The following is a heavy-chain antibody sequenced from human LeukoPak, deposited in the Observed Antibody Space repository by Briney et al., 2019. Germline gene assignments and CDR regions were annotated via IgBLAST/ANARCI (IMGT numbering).Heavy chain of an antibody. Sequence: SETLSLTCTVSGGSISSYYWSWIRQPPGKGLEWIGYIYYSGSTNYTPSLKSRVTISVDTSKNQFSLKLSSVTAADTAVYYCARELTHSSSWYFGLDYYGMDVWGQGTTVTVSS. CDR3: ARELTHSSSWYFGLDYYGMDV. D-gene: IGHD6-13*01. CDR1: GGSISSYY. CDR2: IYYSGST. V-gene: IGHV4-59*01. J-gene: IGHJ6*02.